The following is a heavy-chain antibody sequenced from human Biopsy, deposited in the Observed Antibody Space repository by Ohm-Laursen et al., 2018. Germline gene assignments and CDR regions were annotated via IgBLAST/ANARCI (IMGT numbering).Heavy chain of an antibody. CDR1: GDSISSYY. Sequence: GTLSLTCIVSGDSISSYYWSWIRQPPGKGLEWIGHISYTGYTSYNASLKSRVTISVDTSRNHFSLRLSSLTAADTAVHYCARGSNDFGGLYFPRWGQGTLLTVSS. J-gene: IGHJ4*02. CDR3: ARGSNDFGGLYFPR. CDR2: ISYTGYT. V-gene: IGHV4-59*01. D-gene: IGHD4-23*01.